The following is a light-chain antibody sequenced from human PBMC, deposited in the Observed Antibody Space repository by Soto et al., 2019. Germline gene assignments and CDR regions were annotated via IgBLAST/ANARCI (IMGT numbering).Light chain of an antibody. J-gene: IGKJ2*01. Sequence: EIVLTQSPGTLSLSPGERATLSCRASQSINSRYLAWYQQKPGQAPRLLMYGASNRASGIPDRFSGSGSGTDFTLTISRLEPEDFAVYFCKQYGRSPPFTFGQGAKVEMK. V-gene: IGKV3-20*01. CDR1: QSINSRY. CDR3: KQYGRSPPFT. CDR2: GAS.